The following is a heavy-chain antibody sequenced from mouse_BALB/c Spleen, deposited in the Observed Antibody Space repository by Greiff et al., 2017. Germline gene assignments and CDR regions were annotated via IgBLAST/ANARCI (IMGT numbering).Heavy chain of an antibody. CDR1: GYTFTSYY. J-gene: IGHJ3*01. D-gene: IGHD2-3*01. Sequence: QVQLQQSGAELVKPGASVKLSCKASGYTFTSYYMYWVKQRPGQGLEWIGGINPSNGGTNFNEKFKSKATLTVDKSSSTAYMQLSSLTSEDSAVYYCTRSPDGYSPFAYWGQGTLVTVSA. CDR2: INPSNGGT. CDR3: TRSPDGYSPFAY. V-gene: IGHV1S81*02.